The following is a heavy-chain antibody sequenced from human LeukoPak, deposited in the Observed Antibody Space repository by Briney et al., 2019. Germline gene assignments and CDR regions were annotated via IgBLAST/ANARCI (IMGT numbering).Heavy chain of an antibody. CDR2: IIPIFGTA. Sequence: ASVKVSCKASGGTFSSYAISWVRQAPGQGLERMGGIIPIFGTANYAQKFRGRVTITADESTSTAYMELSSLRSEDTAVYYCARGGGWLRPGDWFDPWGQGTLVTVSS. V-gene: IGHV1-69*13. CDR3: ARGGGWLRPGDWFDP. CDR1: GGTFSSYA. J-gene: IGHJ5*02. D-gene: IGHD5-12*01.